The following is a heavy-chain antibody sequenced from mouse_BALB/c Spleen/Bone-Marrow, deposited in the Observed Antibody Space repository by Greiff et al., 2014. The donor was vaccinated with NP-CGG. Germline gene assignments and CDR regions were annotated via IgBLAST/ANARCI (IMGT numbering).Heavy chain of an antibody. CDR1: GYTFTDYN. CDR2: IYPYNGGT. CDR3: ARGGGYDGYYGLAY. Sequence: EVQRVESGPELVKPGASVKISCKASGYTFTDYNMHWVKQSHGKSLEWIGYIYPYNGGTGYNQKFKSKATLTVDNSSSTAYMELRSLTSEDSAVYYCARGGGYDGYYGLAYWGQGTLVTVSA. J-gene: IGHJ3*01. V-gene: IGHV1S29*02. D-gene: IGHD2-3*01.